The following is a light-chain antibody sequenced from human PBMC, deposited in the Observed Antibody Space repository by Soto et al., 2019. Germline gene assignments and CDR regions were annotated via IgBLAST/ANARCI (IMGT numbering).Light chain of an antibody. CDR2: GAS. J-gene: IGKJ5*01. CDR3: QQYGSSPPVT. V-gene: IGKV3-20*01. CDR1: QSVSSSY. Sequence: EIVLTQSPGTLSLSPGEKATLSCRASQSVSSSYLAWYQQKPGQAPRLLIYGASSRATGIPDRFSGSGSGTDFTLTISRLEPEDFAVYYCQQYGSSPPVTFGKGKRLEIK.